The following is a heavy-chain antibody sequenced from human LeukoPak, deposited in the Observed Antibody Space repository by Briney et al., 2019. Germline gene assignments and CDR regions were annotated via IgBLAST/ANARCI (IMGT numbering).Heavy chain of an antibody. CDR2: ISGSGGST. D-gene: IGHD2-21*02. CDR1: GFTFSTYA. CDR3: AKGDAVTAIFPLDY. J-gene: IGHJ4*02. V-gene: IGHV3-23*01. Sequence: GGSLRLSCAASGFTFSTYAMNWVRQAPGKGLEWVSGISGSGGSTYYADSVQGRFTISRDNSKKTVFLQMNSLRAEDTAVYYCAKGDAVTAIFPLDYWGQGALVIVSS.